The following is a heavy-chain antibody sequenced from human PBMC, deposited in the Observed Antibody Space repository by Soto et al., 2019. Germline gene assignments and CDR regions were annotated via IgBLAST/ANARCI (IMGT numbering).Heavy chain of an antibody. V-gene: IGHV3-48*01. Sequence: EVQLVESGGGLVQPGGSLRLSCAAFGFKISSSSMNWVRQAPGRGLEWVAYISDSGSNTLYADSVKGRFTVSRDTAKNSLYLQMNSLRAEDTAVYYCARALVGATGWFDPWGQGTLVTVSS. D-gene: IGHD1-26*01. CDR1: GFKISSSS. J-gene: IGHJ5*02. CDR3: ARALVGATGWFDP. CDR2: ISDSGSNT.